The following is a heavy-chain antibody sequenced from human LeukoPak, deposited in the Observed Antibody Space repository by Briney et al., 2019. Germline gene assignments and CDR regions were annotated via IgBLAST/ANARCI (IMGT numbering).Heavy chain of an antibody. CDR2: ISSSSTI. CDR3: ARVAGSSGWYLFDY. J-gene: IGHJ4*02. CDR1: GFTFSSYS. Sequence: GGSLRLSCAASGFTFSSYSMNWVRQAPGKGLEWVSYISSSSTIYYADSVKGRFTISRDNAKNSQYLQMNSLRDEDTAVYYCARVAGSSGWYLFDYWGQGTLVTVSS. V-gene: IGHV3-48*02. D-gene: IGHD6-19*01.